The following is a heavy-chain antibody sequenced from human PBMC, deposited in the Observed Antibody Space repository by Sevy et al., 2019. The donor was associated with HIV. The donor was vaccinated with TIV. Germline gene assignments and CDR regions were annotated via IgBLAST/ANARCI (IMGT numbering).Heavy chain of an antibody. D-gene: IGHD7-27*01. V-gene: IGHV4-34*01. CDR2: INHSGST. J-gene: IGHJ4*02. CDR1: GGSFSGYY. Sequence: SETLSLTCAVYGGSFSGYYWSWIRQPPGKGLEWIGEINHSGSTNYNPSLKSRVTISVDTSKNQFSLKLSSVTAADTAVYYCASGRPLNWGMGPPFDYWGQGTLVTVSS. CDR3: ASGRPLNWGMGPPFDY.